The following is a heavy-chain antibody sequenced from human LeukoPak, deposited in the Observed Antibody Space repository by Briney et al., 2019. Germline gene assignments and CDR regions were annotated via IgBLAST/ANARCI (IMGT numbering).Heavy chain of an antibody. V-gene: IGHV3-23*01. D-gene: IGHD5-24*01. CDR3: AKEVEMATILYPFDY. CDR2: ISGSGGST. Sequence: GGSLRLSCAASGFTFSSYAMSWVRQAPGKGLERVSAISGSGGSTYYADSVKGRFTISRDNSKNTLYLQMNSLRAEDTAVYYCAKEVEMATILYPFDYWGQGTLVTVSS. J-gene: IGHJ4*02. CDR1: GFTFSSYA.